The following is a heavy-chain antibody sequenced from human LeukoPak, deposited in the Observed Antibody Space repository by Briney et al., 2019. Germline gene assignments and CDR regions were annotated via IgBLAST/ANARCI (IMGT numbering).Heavy chain of an antibody. CDR1: GYTLTELS. Sequence: ASVKVSCKVSGYTLTELSMHWVRQAPGKGLEWMGGFDPEDGETIYAQKFQGRVTMTEDTSTDSAYMELSSLRSEDTAVYYCARARFDCRTFSCYLFDSWGQGTPVTVSS. D-gene: IGHD2-2*01. CDR2: FDPEDGET. J-gene: IGHJ4*02. CDR3: ARARFDCRTFSCYLFDS. V-gene: IGHV1-24*01.